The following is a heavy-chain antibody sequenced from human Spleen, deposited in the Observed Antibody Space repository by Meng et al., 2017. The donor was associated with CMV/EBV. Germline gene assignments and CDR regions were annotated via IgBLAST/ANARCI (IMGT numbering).Heavy chain of an antibody. CDR3: ARGAYTVTSFAEGRFDP. Sequence: GGSLRLSCAASGFTFSSYAMTWVRQGPGKGLEWVSTIRGSGDSTYYADSVKGRFTISRDNADNSLYLQMSSLRAEDTATYYCARGAYTVTSFAEGRFDPWGQGILVTVSS. V-gene: IGHV3-23*01. D-gene: IGHD4-11*01. CDR2: IRGSGDST. J-gene: IGHJ5*02. CDR1: GFTFSSYA.